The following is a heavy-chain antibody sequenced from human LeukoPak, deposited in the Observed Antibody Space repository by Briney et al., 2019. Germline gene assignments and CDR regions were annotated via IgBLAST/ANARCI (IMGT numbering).Heavy chain of an antibody. CDR3: ARQDHSIIRYHWFGP. CDR2: IYYGGST. J-gene: IGHJ5*02. CDR1: GGSISKSNHY. V-gene: IGHV4-39*01. Sequence: SETLSLTCSVSGGSISKSNHYWGWIRQPPGKGLEWIGSIYYGGSTYYNPSLKSRVTISVDTSKNQFSLRLRSVTAADTAVYYCARQDHSIIRYHWFGPWGQGTLVTVSS. D-gene: IGHD6-13*01.